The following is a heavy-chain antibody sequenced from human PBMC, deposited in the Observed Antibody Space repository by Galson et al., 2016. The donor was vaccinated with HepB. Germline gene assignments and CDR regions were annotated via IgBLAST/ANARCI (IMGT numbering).Heavy chain of an antibody. V-gene: IGHV3-33*01. J-gene: IGHJ3*01. D-gene: IGHD3-10*01. Sequence: SLRLSCAASGFTFRSYGMHWVRQVPGKGLEWVAVIWYDGSHKFYVDSVKGRFTISRDNSKNTLFLQMNSLRAEDKAVYYCARNYHYGSGSYIPYFWGQGTRVTVST. CDR2: IWYDGSHK. CDR3: ARNYHYGSGSYIPYF. CDR1: GFTFRSYG.